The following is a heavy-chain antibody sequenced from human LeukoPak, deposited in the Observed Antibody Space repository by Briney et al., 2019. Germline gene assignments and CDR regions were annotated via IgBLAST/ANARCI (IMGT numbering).Heavy chain of an antibody. V-gene: IGHV3-20*04. CDR1: GFTFSSYW. CDR2: INWNGGST. D-gene: IGHD3-10*01. Sequence: GGSLRLSCAASGFTFSSYWMHWVRQAPGKGLEWVSGINWNGGSTGYADSVKGRFTISRDNAKNSLYLQMNSLRAEDTALYYCARGGKYYYGSGSSSKFDYWGQGTLVTVSS. J-gene: IGHJ4*02. CDR3: ARGGKYYYGSGSSSKFDY.